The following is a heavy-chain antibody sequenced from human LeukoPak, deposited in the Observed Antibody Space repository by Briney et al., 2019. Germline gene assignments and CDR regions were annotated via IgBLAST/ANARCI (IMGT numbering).Heavy chain of an antibody. CDR2: IYYSGST. CDR3: ARHRIFGVVTIPDYFDY. Sequence: SETLSLTCTVSGGSISSSSYYWGWLRQPPGKGLEWIGSIYYSGSTYYNPSLKSRVTISVDTSKNQFSLKLSSVTAADTAVYYCARHRIFGVVTIPDYFDYWGQGTLVTVPS. D-gene: IGHD3-3*01. J-gene: IGHJ4*02. CDR1: GGSISSSSYY. V-gene: IGHV4-39*01.